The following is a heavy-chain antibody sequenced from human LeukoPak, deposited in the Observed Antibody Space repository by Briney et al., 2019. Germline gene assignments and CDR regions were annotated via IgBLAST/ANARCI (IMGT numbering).Heavy chain of an antibody. Sequence: NPSETLSLTCAVYGGSFSGYYCSWIRQHPGKGLEWIGEINHSGSTNYNPSLKSRVTISVDTSKNQFSLKLSSVTAADTAVYYCARGPRQGHCSSTSCYAAAYFDLWGRGTLVTVSS. D-gene: IGHD2-2*01. V-gene: IGHV4-34*01. CDR2: INHSGST. CDR1: GGSFSGYY. CDR3: ARGPRQGHCSSTSCYAAAYFDL. J-gene: IGHJ2*01.